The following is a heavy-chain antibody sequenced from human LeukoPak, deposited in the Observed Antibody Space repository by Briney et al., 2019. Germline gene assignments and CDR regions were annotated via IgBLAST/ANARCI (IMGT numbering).Heavy chain of an antibody. D-gene: IGHD2/OR15-2a*01. CDR1: GGTFSSYA. CDR2: IIPIFGTA. Sequence: ASVKVSCKASGGTFSSYAISWVRQAAGQGLEWMGGIIPIFGTANYAQKFQGRVTITADESTSTAYMELSSLRSEDTAVYYCASASSPLDAFDIWGQGTMVTVSS. V-gene: IGHV1-69*13. J-gene: IGHJ3*02. CDR3: ASASSPLDAFDI.